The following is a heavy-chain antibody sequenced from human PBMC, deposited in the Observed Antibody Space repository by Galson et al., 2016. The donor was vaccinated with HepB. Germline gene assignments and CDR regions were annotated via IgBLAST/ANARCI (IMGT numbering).Heavy chain of an antibody. V-gene: IGHV4-34*01. CDR3: ARVDRGGFDS. D-gene: IGHD3-16*01. CDR1: GGSLSGYA. Sequence: ETLSLTCGVYGGSLSGYAWTWIRQAPGRGLEWIGEIDHSGTTNYNPSLKSRVTISVDTSKNHFSLNVTSVTAADTAVFYCARVDRGGFDSWGQGTLVTVSS. J-gene: IGHJ4*02. CDR2: IDHSGTT.